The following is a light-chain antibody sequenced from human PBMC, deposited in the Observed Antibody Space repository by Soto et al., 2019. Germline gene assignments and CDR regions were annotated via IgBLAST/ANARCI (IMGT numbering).Light chain of an antibody. J-gene: IGKJ2*01. CDR1: QSISNW. CDR3: QQYNTYSYT. Sequence: DIQMTQSPSTLSASVGDRVTITCRASQSISNWLAWYQQRPGKAPKLLIYDASILESWVPSRFSGSGSGTEFTLTISGLRPDDFATYYCQQYNTYSYTFGQGTKLEIK. CDR2: DAS. V-gene: IGKV1-5*01.